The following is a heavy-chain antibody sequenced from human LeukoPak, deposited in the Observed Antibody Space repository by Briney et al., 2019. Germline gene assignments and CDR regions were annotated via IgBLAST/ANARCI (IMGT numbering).Heavy chain of an antibody. Sequence: PSQTLSLTCTVSGGSISSGGYYWSWIRQHPGKGLEWIGYIYYSGSTYYNPSLKSRVTISVDTSKNQFSLKLSSVTAADTAVYYCARVRPTVVGYDAFDIWGQGTMVTVSS. CDR2: IYYSGST. J-gene: IGHJ3*02. V-gene: IGHV4-31*03. CDR1: GGSISSGGYY. D-gene: IGHD4-23*01. CDR3: ARVRPTVVGYDAFDI.